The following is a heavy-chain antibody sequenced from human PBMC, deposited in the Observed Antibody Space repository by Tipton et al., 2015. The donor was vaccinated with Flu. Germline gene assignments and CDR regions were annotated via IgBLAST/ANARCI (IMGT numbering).Heavy chain of an antibody. CDR2: IYYSGST. CDR1: GGSLRSNY. V-gene: IGHV4-59*01. Sequence: TLSLTCTVSGGSLRSNYWSWVRQSPGKGLEWIGYIYYSGSTNYNPSLKSRVTISVDTSKNQFSLKLSSVTAADTAVYYCARAQDYYGSGSYVHWGQGTLVTVSS. J-gene: IGHJ4*02. D-gene: IGHD3-10*01. CDR3: ARAQDYYGSGSYVH.